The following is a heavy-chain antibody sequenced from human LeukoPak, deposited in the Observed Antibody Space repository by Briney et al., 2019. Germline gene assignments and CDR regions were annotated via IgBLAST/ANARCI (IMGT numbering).Heavy chain of an antibody. Sequence: PGGSPRLSCAASGFTFSSYSMNWVRQAPGKGLEWVSYISSSSSTIYYADSVKGRFTISRDNAKNSLYLQMNSLRDEDTAVYYCARRNYYGSGSLGRPFDYRGQGTLVTVSS. CDR2: ISSSSSTI. V-gene: IGHV3-48*02. J-gene: IGHJ4*02. CDR3: ARRNYYGSGSLGRPFDY. CDR1: GFTFSSYS. D-gene: IGHD3-10*01.